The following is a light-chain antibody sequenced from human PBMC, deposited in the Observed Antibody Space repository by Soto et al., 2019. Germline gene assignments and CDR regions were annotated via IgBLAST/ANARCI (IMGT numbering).Light chain of an antibody. J-gene: IGKJ1*01. CDR3: QQYGSSPRT. Sequence: EIVMTQPPATLSVSPGERAILSCRTSLSVSVYLDWYQQKPGQAPRLLIYGASNRATGIPDRFSGSGSGTDFTLTISRLEPEDFAVYYCQQYGSSPRTFGQGTKVDIK. CDR2: GAS. CDR1: LSVSVY. V-gene: IGKV3-20*01.